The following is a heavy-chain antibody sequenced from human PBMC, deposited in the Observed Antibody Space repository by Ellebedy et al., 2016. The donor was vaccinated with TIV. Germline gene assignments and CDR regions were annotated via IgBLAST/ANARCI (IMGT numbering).Heavy chain of an antibody. CDR3: ARGMAAAGPGRTGGDY. CDR1: GGTFSSYA. V-gene: IGHV1-69*13. CDR2: IIPIFGTA. Sequence: SVKVSCXASGGTFSSYAISWVRQAPGQGLEWMGGIIPIFGTANYAQKFQGRVTITADESTSTAYMELSSLRSEDTAVYYCARGMAAAGPGRTGGDYWGQGTLVTVSS. D-gene: IGHD6-13*01. J-gene: IGHJ4*02.